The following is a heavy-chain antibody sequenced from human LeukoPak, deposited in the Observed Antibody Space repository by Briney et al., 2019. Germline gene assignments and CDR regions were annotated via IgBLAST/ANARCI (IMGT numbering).Heavy chain of an antibody. CDR2: ISSSSSYI. CDR1: GFTFSSYG. Sequence: PGGSLRLSCAASGFTFSSYGMSWVRQAPGKGLEWVSSISSSSSYIYYADSVKGRFTISRDNAKNSLYLQMNSLRAEDTAVYYCARGSNYYGSGSYHYWGQGTLVTVSS. CDR3: ARGSNYYGSGSYHY. J-gene: IGHJ4*02. V-gene: IGHV3-21*01. D-gene: IGHD3-10*01.